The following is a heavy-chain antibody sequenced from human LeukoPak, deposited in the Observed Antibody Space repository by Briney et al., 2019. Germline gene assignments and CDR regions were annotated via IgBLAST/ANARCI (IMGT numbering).Heavy chain of an antibody. D-gene: IGHD3-22*01. CDR3: ARGDSSGYAFDY. J-gene: IGHJ4*02. V-gene: IGHV3-53*01. CDR2: ISSGGNT. Sequence: GGSLRLSCAASEFTVSSNYMTWVSQAPGKGLEWVSIISSGGNTYYADSVKGRFTISRDISKHTLYLQMNSLRAEDTAVYYCARGDSSGYAFDYWGQGTLVTVSS. CDR1: EFTVSSNY.